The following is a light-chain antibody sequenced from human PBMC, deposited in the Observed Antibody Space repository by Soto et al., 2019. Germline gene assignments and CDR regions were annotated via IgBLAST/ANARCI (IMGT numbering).Light chain of an antibody. CDR1: QSVLYTSNNKNY. Sequence: DIVMTQSPDSLAVSLGERATIHCKSSQSVLYTSNNKNYLAWYQQKPGQPPKLLIYWASTRESGVPDRFSGSGSVTDFTLTISSLQAEDVAVYYCQQYYGTPYTFGQGTKLEIK. CDR3: QQYYGTPYT. CDR2: WAS. J-gene: IGKJ2*01. V-gene: IGKV4-1*01.